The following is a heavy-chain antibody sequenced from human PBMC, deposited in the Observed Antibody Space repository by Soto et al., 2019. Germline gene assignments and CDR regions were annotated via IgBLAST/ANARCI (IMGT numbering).Heavy chain of an antibody. CDR1: GGSISSYY. V-gene: IGHV4-59*08. D-gene: IGHD3-3*01. Sequence: PSETLSLTCTVSGGSISSYYWSWIRQPPGKGLEWIGYIYYSGSTNYNPSLKSRVTISVDTSKNQFSLKLSSVTAADTAVYYCARHSNFWSGYYPELDYWGQGTLVTVSS. CDR2: IYYSGST. CDR3: ARHSNFWSGYYPELDY. J-gene: IGHJ4*02.